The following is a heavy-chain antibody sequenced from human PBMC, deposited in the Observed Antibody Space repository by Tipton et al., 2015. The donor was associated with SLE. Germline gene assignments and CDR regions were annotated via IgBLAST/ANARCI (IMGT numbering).Heavy chain of an antibody. CDR3: ARDVGGYNTGWFPYYFDY. Sequence: TLSLTCTVSGDSISSSGYYWAWIRQPPGKGLEWIANIYDSGSTNYNPSLKSRVTMSVDTSKNQFSLKLSSVTAADTAVYYCARDVGGYNTGWFPYYFDYWGQGTLVTVSS. CDR1: GDSISSSGYY. D-gene: IGHD2-8*02. J-gene: IGHJ4*02. V-gene: IGHV4-39*07. CDR2: IYDSGST.